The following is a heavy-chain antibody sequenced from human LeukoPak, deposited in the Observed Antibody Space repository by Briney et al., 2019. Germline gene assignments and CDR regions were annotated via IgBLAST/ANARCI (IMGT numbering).Heavy chain of an antibody. CDR1: GFTFSSYA. Sequence: QAGGSLRLSCAASGFTFSSYAMSWVRQAPGKGLEWVSAISGSGGSTYYADSVKGRFTISRDNSKNTLYLQMNSLRAEDTAVYYCASHSRKQWLVRGNWLDPWGQGTLVTVSS. V-gene: IGHV3-23*01. J-gene: IGHJ5*02. CDR3: ASHSRKQWLVRGNWLDP. D-gene: IGHD6-19*01. CDR2: ISGSGGST.